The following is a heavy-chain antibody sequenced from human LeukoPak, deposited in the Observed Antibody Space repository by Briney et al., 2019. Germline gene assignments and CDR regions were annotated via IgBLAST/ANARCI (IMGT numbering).Heavy chain of an antibody. V-gene: IGHV1-18*01. CDR2: ISGYNDNT. D-gene: IGHD6-13*01. Sequence: ASVKVSCKASGYTFTSYGICWVRQAPGQGLEWLGWISGYNDNTNYAQNLQGRVTMTADTSTSTAYMELRSLRSDDTAVYYCARGRYPHTSSWYGDAFDIWGQGTMVTVSS. CDR3: ARGRYPHTSSWYGDAFDI. CDR1: GYTFTSYG. J-gene: IGHJ3*02.